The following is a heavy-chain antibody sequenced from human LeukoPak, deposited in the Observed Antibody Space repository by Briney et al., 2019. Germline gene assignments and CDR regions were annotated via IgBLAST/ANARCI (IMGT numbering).Heavy chain of an antibody. J-gene: IGHJ3*02. Sequence: SETLSLTCAVSGYSISSGYYWGWIRQPPGKGLEWIGSIYHSGSTYYNPSLKSRVTISVDTSKNQFSLKLSSVTAADTAVYYYARLDIVVVPAAIGIHDAFDIWGQGTMATVSS. CDR3: ARLDIVVVPAAIGIHDAFDI. CDR1: GYSISSGYY. CDR2: IYHSGST. V-gene: IGHV4-38-2*01. D-gene: IGHD2-2*02.